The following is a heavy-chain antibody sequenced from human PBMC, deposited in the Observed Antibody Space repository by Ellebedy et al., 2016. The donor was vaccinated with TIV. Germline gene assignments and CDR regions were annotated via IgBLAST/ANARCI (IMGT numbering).Heavy chain of an antibody. CDR1: GFTFSNYA. D-gene: IGHD4-17*01. Sequence: GESLKISCAASGFTFSNYAMPWVRQAPGKGPERVAAIGSRSEYTYYADSVKGRFTISRDNSKDTLYLQVNSPRAEDTAVYYCAIVNGDYAWCDWGHGTLVTVSS. CDR2: IGSRSEYT. J-gene: IGHJ4*01. CDR3: AIVNGDYAWCD. V-gene: IGHV3-23*01.